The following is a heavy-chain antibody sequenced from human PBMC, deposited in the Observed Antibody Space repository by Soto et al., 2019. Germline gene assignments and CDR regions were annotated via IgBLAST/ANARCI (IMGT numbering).Heavy chain of an antibody. CDR3: ASDLGFGDRYYYGMDV. V-gene: IGHV4-30-4*01. CDR2: IYYSGST. CDR1: GGSISSGDYY. D-gene: IGHD3-10*01. Sequence: QVQLQESGPGLVKPSQTLSLTCTVSGGSISSGDYYWSWIRQPPGKGLEWIGYIYYSGSTYYNPSLKSRVTISVDTSKSQFALKLSSVTAADTAVYYCASDLGFGDRYYYGMDVCGQGTTVTVSS. J-gene: IGHJ6*02.